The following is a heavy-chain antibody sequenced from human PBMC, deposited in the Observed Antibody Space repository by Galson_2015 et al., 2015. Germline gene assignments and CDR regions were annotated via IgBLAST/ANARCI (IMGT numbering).Heavy chain of an antibody. Sequence: SETLSLTCTVSGGSISGYYWSWIRQPPGKGLEWIAYTYYTGRTNYNPSLKSRVAISVDTSKNQFSLKLSSVTAADTAVYYCAISPDSGDYYYYYMDVWGKGTTVTVSS. V-gene: IGHV4-59*08. J-gene: IGHJ6*03. D-gene: IGHD4-17*01. CDR2: TYYTGRT. CDR3: AISPDSGDYYYYYMDV. CDR1: GGSISGYY.